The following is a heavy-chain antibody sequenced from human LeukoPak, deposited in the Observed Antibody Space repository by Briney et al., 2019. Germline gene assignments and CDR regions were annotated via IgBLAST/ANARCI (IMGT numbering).Heavy chain of an antibody. J-gene: IGHJ6*02. D-gene: IGHD4-17*01. V-gene: IGHV1-2*02. CDR2: INPNSGGT. CDR1: GYTFTGYY. CDR3: ARGWSDYVNYYYYYGMDV. Sequence: ASVKVSCKASGYTFTGYYMHWVRQAPGQGLEWMGWINPNSGGTNYAQKFQGRVTMTRDTSISTAYMELSRLRSDDTAVYYCARGWSDYVNYYYYYGMDVWGQGTTVTVSS.